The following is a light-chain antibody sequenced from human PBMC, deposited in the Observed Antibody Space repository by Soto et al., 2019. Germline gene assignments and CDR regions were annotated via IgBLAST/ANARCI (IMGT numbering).Light chain of an antibody. CDR3: SSYAGSSTYV. V-gene: IGLV2-8*01. CDR2: EVS. J-gene: IGLJ1*01. Sequence: QSVLTQPPSASGSPGQSVTISCTGTSSDVGGYDYVSWYQQHPGKAPKLMIYEVSKRPSGVPDRFSGSKSGNTASLTVSGLQAEDEAAYYCSSYAGSSTYVFGTGTKVTVL. CDR1: SSDVGGYDY.